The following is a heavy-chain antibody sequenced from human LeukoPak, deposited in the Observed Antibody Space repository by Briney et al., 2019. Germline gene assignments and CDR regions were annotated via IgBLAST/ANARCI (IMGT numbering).Heavy chain of an antibody. CDR1: GGSFSGYY. CDR2: IYYTGST. V-gene: IGHV4-34*01. D-gene: IGHD7-27*01. J-gene: IGHJ6*03. Sequence: SETLSLTCAVYGGSFSGYYWSWIRQPPGKGLEWIGSIYYTGSTGYSPSLKSRVTISVDTSKNQFSLKLSSVTAADTAVYYCARAWGDYFYYMNVWGKGTTVTVSS. CDR3: ARAWGDYFYYMNV.